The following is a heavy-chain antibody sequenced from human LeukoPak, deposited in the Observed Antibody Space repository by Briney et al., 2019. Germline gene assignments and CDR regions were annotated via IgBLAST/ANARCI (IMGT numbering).Heavy chain of an antibody. V-gene: IGHV4-39*01. D-gene: IGHD6-19*01. CDR3: ARRKWLDRYWYFDL. Sequence: SETLSLTCTVSGGSISSSSYYWGWIRQPPGKGLEWIGSIYYSGSTYYNPSLKSRVTISVDTSKNQFSLKLSSVTAADTAVYYCARRKWLDRYWYFDLWGRGTLVTVSS. CDR1: GGSISSSSYY. J-gene: IGHJ2*01. CDR2: IYYSGST.